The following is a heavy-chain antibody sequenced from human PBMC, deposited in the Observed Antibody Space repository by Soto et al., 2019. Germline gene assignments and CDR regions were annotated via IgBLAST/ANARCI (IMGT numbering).Heavy chain of an antibody. D-gene: IGHD1-26*01. CDR1: GGSISSGGYS. CDR2: VYHSGST. Sequence: SETLSLTCAVSGGSISSGGYSWSWIRQPPGKGLEWIGYVYHSGSTYYNPSLKSRVTISLDRSKNQFSLKLSSVTAADTAVYYCARGSGSYYTGVDVWGQGTTVTVSS. J-gene: IGHJ6*02. V-gene: IGHV4-30-2*01. CDR3: ARGSGSYYTGVDV.